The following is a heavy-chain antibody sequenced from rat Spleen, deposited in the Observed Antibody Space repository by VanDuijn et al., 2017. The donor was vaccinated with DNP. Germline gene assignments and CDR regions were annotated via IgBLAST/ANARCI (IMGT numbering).Heavy chain of an antibody. CDR3: ASSWVGVRGIWFAY. Sequence: QVQLQQSGTELAKPGSSVKISCKASGYTFTSYVVHWIKQTTGQALEWTGYINTGSGGTNYNEKFKDRATLTLDKSSSTAFMQLSSLTPDDSAVYYCASSWVGVRGIWFAYWGQGTLVTVSS. J-gene: IGHJ3*01. CDR1: GYTFTSYV. D-gene: IGHD4-3*01. CDR2: INTGSGGT. V-gene: IGHV1-43*01.